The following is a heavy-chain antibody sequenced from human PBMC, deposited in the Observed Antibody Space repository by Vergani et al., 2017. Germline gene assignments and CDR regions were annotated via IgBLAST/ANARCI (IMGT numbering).Heavy chain of an antibody. CDR2: ISSTSKTI. CDR1: GFTFSSSN. V-gene: IGHV3-48*01. CDR3: VRTDGYIWDY. Sequence: EVQLVESGGGLVQPGGSLRLSCAASGFTFSSSNMNWVRQAPGKGLEWVSSISSTSKTIYYADSVKGRFTMSRDNAMNSLYLQMSSLRPDDTAVYYCVRTDGYIWDYWGQGTLVTISS. J-gene: IGHJ4*02. D-gene: IGHD5-24*01.